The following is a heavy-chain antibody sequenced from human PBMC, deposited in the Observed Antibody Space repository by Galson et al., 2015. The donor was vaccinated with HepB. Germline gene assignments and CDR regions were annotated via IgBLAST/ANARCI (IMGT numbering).Heavy chain of an antibody. CDR1: GFTFSSYS. CDR3: ARDRGAGDLYYYGMDV. V-gene: IGHV3-48*02. CDR2: ISSSSSTI. Sequence: SLRLSCAASGFTFSSYSMNWVRQAPGKGLEWVSYISSSSSTIYYADSVKGRFTISRDNAKNSLYLQMNSLRDEDTAVYYCARDRGAGDLYYYGMDVWGQGTTVTVSS. D-gene: IGHD3-10*01. J-gene: IGHJ6*02.